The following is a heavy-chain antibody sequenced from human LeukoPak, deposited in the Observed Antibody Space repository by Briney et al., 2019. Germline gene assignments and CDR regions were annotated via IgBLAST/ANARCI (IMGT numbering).Heavy chain of an antibody. J-gene: IGHJ5*02. CDR1: GFTFSSYS. CDR3: ARGGMITLGGVLVNWFDP. Sequence: GGSLRLSCAASGFTFSSYSMNWVRQAPGKGLEWVSSISSSSSYIYYADSEKGRFTISRDNAKNSLYLQMNSLRAEDTAVYYCARGGMITLGGVLVNWFDPWGQGTLVTVSS. V-gene: IGHV3-21*01. D-gene: IGHD3-16*01. CDR2: ISSSSSYI.